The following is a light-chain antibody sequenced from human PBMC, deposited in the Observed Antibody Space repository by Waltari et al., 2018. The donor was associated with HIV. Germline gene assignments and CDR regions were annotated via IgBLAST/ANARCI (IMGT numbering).Light chain of an antibody. CDR2: WAS. CDR3: QQYYSTLWT. V-gene: IGKV4-1*01. Sequence: DIVMTQSPDSLAVSLGERATINCKSSQSVLYSSNNKNYLAWYQQKPGQSPKLLIYWASTRESWVPDRFSGSGSGTDFTLTISSLQAEDVAVYYCQQYYSTLWTFGQGTKVEIK. CDR1: QSVLYSSNNKNY. J-gene: IGKJ1*01.